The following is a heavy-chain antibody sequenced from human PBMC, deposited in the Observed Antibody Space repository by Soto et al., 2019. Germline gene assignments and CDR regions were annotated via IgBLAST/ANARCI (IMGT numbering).Heavy chain of an antibody. CDR3: ARDIVVVPAAMGYYYYGMAV. V-gene: IGHV5-10-1*01. D-gene: IGHD2-2*01. CDR1: GYSFTSYW. CDR2: IDPSDSYT. Sequence: PGESLKISCKGSGYSFTSYWISWVRQMPGKGLEWMGRIDPSDSYTNYSPSFQGHVTISADKSISTAYLQWSSLKASDTAMYYCARDIVVVPAAMGYYYYGMAVWGQGTTVTVSS. J-gene: IGHJ6*02.